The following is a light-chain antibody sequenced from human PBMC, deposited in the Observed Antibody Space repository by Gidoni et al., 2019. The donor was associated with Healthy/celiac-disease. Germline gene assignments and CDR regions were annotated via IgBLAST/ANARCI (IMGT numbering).Light chain of an antibody. CDR2: KDS. J-gene: IGLJ3*02. Sequence: SYELTPPPSVPVSPGQTARITCSGDALPKQYAYWYQQKPGQAPVLVIYKDSERPSGIPERFSGSSSGITVTLTISGVQAEDEADYYCQSADSSGTYRVFGGGTKLTVL. V-gene: IGLV3-25*03. CDR1: ALPKQY. CDR3: QSADSSGTYRV.